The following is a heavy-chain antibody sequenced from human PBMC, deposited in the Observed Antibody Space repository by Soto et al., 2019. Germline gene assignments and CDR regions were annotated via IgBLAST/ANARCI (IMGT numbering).Heavy chain of an antibody. CDR3: AKDGGGYCSSTSCLEYYGMDV. CDR2: ISGSGGST. J-gene: IGHJ6*02. D-gene: IGHD2-2*01. Sequence: GGSLRLSCAASGFTFSSYAMSWVRQAPGKGLEWVSAISGSGGSTYYADSVKGRFTISRDNSKNTLYLQMNSLRAEDTAVYYCAKDGGGYCSSTSCLEYYGMDVWGQGTTVTVSS. CDR1: GFTFSSYA. V-gene: IGHV3-23*01.